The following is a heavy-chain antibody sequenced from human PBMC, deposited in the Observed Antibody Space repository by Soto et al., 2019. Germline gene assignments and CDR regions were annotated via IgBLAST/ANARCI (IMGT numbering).Heavy chain of an antibody. CDR2: IYCDDDK. V-gene: IGHV2-5*02. CDR3: AHRRDYGDYGYGPFDY. J-gene: IGHJ4*02. Sequence: SGPTLVNPTQTLTLTCTFSGFSLSTSGVGVGWIRQPPGKALEWLALIYCDDDKRYSPSLKNRLTITKDTSKNQVVLTMTNMDPVDTATYYCAHRRDYGDYGYGPFDYWGQGTLVTVSS. CDR1: GFSLSTSGVG. D-gene: IGHD4-17*01.